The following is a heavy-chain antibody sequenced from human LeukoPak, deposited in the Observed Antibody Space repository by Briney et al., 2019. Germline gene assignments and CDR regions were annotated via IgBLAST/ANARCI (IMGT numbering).Heavy chain of an antibody. CDR3: ARATDDFWRGTNFDY. D-gene: IGHD3-3*01. V-gene: IGHV4-59*08. J-gene: IGHJ4*02. CDR2: INYDGST. Sequence: PSETLSLTCTVSGGSISGYYWSSIRQPPGKRLEWIGYINYDGSTKYNSPLKSRVTMLVDTSKNQFSLKLTSVTAADTAVYFCARATDDFWRGTNFDYWGLGTLVTVSS. CDR1: GGSISGYY.